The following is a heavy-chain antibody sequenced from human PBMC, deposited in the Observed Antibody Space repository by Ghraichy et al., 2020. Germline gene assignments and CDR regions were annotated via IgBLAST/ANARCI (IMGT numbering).Heavy chain of an antibody. J-gene: IGHJ4*02. V-gene: IGHV1-69*13. CDR1: GGTFSSST. CDR2: IILIFDTT. Sequence: SVKVSCKASGGTFSSSTISWVRQAPGQGLEWMGGIILIFDTTNYAQKFQGRVTITADESTSTAYMELSSLRSEDTAGYYCARGPPYGSAPCDFDYWGQGTLVTVSS. D-gene: IGHD3-10*01. CDR3: ARGPPYGSAPCDFDY.